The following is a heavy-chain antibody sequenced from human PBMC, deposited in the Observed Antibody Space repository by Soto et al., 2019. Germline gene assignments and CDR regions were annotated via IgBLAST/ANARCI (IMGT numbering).Heavy chain of an antibody. CDR2: IYYSGST. Sequence: QVQLQESGPGLVKPSQTLSLTCTVSGGSISSGGYYWSWIRQHPGKGLEWIGYIYYSGSTYYNPSLNSRVTISVDTYTHQFALKLSSVTAADTAVYYCARDRRYSSSGNGWFDPWGQGTMVTVSS. CDR3: ARDRRYSSSGNGWFDP. D-gene: IGHD6-6*01. CDR1: GGSISSGGYY. J-gene: IGHJ5*02. V-gene: IGHV4-31*03.